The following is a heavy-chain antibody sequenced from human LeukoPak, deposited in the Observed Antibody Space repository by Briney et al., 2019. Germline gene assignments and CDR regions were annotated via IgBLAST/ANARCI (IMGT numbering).Heavy chain of an antibody. CDR2: ISAYNGNT. V-gene: IGHV1-18*01. CDR1: GYTFTSYD. J-gene: IGHJ4*02. Sequence: GASVKVSCKASGYTFTSYDINWVRQATGQGLEWMGWISAYNGNTNYAQKLQGRVTMTTDTSTSTAYMELRSLRSDDTAVYYCARDRGGDYDLDFDYWGQGTLVTVSS. CDR3: ARDRGGDYDLDFDY. D-gene: IGHD4-17*01.